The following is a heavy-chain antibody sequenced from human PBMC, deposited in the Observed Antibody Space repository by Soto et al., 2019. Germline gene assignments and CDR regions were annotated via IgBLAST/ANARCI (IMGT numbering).Heavy chain of an antibody. D-gene: IGHD3-10*01. CDR1: GFTFSSYA. CDR3: AKGKPANYYGSGTHMSYYYYYGMDV. Sequence: GGSLRLSCAASGFTFSSYAMSWVRQAPGKGLEWVSAISGSGGSTYYADSVKGRFTISRDNSKNTRYLQMNSLRAEDTAVYYCAKGKPANYYGSGTHMSYYYYYGMDVWGQGTTVTVSS. CDR2: ISGSGGST. J-gene: IGHJ6*02. V-gene: IGHV3-23*01.